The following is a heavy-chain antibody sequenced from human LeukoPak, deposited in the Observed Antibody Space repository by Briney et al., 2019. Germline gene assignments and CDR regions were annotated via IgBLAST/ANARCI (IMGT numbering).Heavy chain of an antibody. CDR1: GYTFNTYW. V-gene: IGHV5-51*01. CDR3: ARHRCTGGSCYLIDN. J-gene: IGHJ4*02. CDR2: FYPDGSDT. D-gene: IGHD2-15*01. Sequence: GESLQISCKGSGYTFNTYWIGWVRQMPGKGLEWMGMFYPDGSDTRYSPSFQGQVTISVDKSISTAFLQWSSLKASDTAMYYCARHRCTGGSCYLIDNWGQGTLVTVSS.